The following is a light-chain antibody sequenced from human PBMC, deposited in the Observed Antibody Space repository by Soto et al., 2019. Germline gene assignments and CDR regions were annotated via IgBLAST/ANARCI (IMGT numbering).Light chain of an antibody. Sequence: EIVLTQSPVTLSLSPGERATLSCGASESVSSSRLAWYQQKPALAPRLLIYDASSRATGIPARFSGSGSGTEFTLTISSLQSEDFAVYYCQQYSNCPRTFGRGTKVDIK. CDR3: QQYSNCPRT. J-gene: IGKJ1*01. CDR2: DAS. V-gene: IGKV3D-20*01. CDR1: ESVSSSR.